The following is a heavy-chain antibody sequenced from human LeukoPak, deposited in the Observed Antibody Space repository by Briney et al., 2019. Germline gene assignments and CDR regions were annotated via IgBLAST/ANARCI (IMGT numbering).Heavy chain of an antibody. D-gene: IGHD3-10*01. V-gene: IGHV3-15*01. CDR2: IKSKGNGGTI. J-gene: IGHJ4*02. CDR1: GFTFPNAW. Sequence: PGGSLRLSCAASGFTFPNAWVNWVRQAPGKGLEWVGHIKSKGNGGTIDYAAPVKGRFTISGDDSKNTVYLQMNSLEIEDTAVYFCTTDPGTGVRGYWGQGTLGTVPS. CDR3: TTDPGTGVRGY.